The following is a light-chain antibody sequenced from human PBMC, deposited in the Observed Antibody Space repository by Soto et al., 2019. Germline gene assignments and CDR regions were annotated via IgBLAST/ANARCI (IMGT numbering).Light chain of an antibody. V-gene: IGKV3-11*01. CDR1: QSISTY. J-gene: IGKJ1*01. CDR3: YKGT. Sequence: DILLTQPPSTVFSSPGGTATISCRASQSISTYLAWYQQKPGKAPRLLMYEASDRATGVPARFSGSGSGTDITLTISSLETEDFEDYYSYKGTFGQGTKVDIK. CDR2: EAS.